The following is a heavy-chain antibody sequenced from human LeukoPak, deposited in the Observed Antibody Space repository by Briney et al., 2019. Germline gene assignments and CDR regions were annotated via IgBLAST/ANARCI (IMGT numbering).Heavy chain of an antibody. Sequence: PGGALRLSCADSGFTFSSHWMHWVRQAPGKGVVWVSRIKYDASSTIYADSVKGRFTISRDNAKNTLYLQMNSLRAEDTAVYYCARGATYAYYQDYSGQGTLVTVSS. CDR2: IKYDASST. V-gene: IGHV3-74*01. CDR3: ARGATYAYYQDY. CDR1: GFTFSSHW. D-gene: IGHD1-26*01. J-gene: IGHJ4*02.